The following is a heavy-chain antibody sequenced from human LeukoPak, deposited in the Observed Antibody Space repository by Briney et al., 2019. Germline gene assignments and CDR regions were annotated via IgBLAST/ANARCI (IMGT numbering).Heavy chain of an antibody. D-gene: IGHD3-3*01. CDR2: ISGSGGST. J-gene: IGHJ4*02. Sequence: GGSLRLSCAASGFTFSSYAMSWVRQAPGKGLEWVSAISGSGGSTYYADSVKGRFAISRDNSKNTLYLQMNSLRAEDTAVYYCAKVFTMTIGCLSYWGQGTLVTVSS. V-gene: IGHV3-23*01. CDR3: AKVFTMTIGCLSY. CDR1: GFTFSSYA.